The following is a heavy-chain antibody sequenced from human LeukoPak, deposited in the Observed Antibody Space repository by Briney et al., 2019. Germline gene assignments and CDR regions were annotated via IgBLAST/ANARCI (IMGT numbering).Heavy chain of an antibody. CDR1: GFTFSSYG. CDR2: IWYDGSNK. V-gene: IGHV3-33*08. D-gene: IGHD3-22*01. Sequence: PGGSLRLSCAASGFTFSSYGMHWVRQAPGKGLEWVAVIWYDGSNKHYADSVKGRFTISRDNSKNTLYLQMNSLRAEDTAVYYCARGPYYYDSSGSVTFGSGWYMDVWGKGTTVTVSS. CDR3: ARGPYYYDSSGSVTFGSGWYMDV. J-gene: IGHJ6*03.